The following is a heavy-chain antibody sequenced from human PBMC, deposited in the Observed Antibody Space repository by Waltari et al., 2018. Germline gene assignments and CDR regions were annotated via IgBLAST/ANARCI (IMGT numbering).Heavy chain of an antibody. Sequence: QVQLQESGPGLVKSSETLSLTCTVSGYSINSDSYWGWIRQPPGKGLELIGSIYHSGNTYYNLSLKSRVTLSLDTSKNQFSLSLSSVTAADTAVYYCVRGTYNQPSNWGQGTLVTVSS. CDR1: GYSINSDSY. D-gene: IGHD1-1*01. V-gene: IGHV4-38-2*02. J-gene: IGHJ4*02. CDR2: IYHSGNT. CDR3: VRGTYNQPSN.